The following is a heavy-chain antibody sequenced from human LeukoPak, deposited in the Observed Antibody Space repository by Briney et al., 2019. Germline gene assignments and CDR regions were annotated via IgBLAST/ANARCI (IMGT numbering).Heavy chain of an antibody. V-gene: IGHV4-34*01. CDR1: GGSFSGYY. CDR2: INHNGSP. CDR3: ARVPNYDFWSGYYRSSGYYYGMDV. Sequence: PSETLSLTCAVYGGSFSGYYWSWIRQPPGKGLEWIGEINHNGSPNYNPSLKSRVTISVDTSKNQFSLKLSSVTAADTAVYYCARVPNYDFWSGYYRSSGYYYGMDVWGQGTTVTVSS. J-gene: IGHJ6*02. D-gene: IGHD3-3*01.